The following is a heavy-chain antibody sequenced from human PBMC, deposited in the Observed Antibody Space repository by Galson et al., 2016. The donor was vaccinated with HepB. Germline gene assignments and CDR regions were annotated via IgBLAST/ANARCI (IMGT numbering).Heavy chain of an antibody. V-gene: IGHV3-7*01. CDR1: GFTFKNFG. D-gene: IGHD4/OR15-4a*01. CDR2: IKEDGSEE. J-gene: IGHJ4*02. CDR3: ARVFDYALDN. Sequence: SLRLSCAASGFTFKNFGMTWVRQAPGKGLEWVARIKEDGSEEKYVDSVKGRFTISRDNAKNLLYLQMYSLGVEDTAVYYCARVFDYALDNWGQGTLVTVSP.